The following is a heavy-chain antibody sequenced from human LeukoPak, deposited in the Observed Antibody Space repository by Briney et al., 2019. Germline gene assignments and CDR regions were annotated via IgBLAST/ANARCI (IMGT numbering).Heavy chain of an antibody. J-gene: IGHJ4*02. Sequence: ASAKVSCRASGYSFTHDGFTWVRQAPGQGLEWVGWIGTYTGHTNFARKFQGRVTLTTDTSTSTAYMELRNLRSDDTGVYYCTRASQELPGSFWGQGTLLTVSS. V-gene: IGHV1-18*04. CDR2: IGTYTGHT. CDR3: TRASQELPGSF. D-gene: IGHD1-26*01. CDR1: GYSFTHDG.